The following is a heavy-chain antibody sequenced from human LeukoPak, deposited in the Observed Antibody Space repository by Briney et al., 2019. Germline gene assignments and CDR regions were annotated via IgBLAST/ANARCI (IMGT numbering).Heavy chain of an antibody. CDR2: IYYSGST. Sequence: PSETLSLTCTVSGGSISSSSYYWGWIRQPPGKGLEWIGSIYYSGSTYYNPSLKSRVTISVGTSKNQFSLKLSSVTAADTAVYYCARLRWIQLWLPWPPPPEFDYWGQGTLVTVSS. V-gene: IGHV4-39*01. D-gene: IGHD5-18*01. J-gene: IGHJ4*02. CDR1: GGSISSSSYY. CDR3: ARLRWIQLWLPWPPPPEFDY.